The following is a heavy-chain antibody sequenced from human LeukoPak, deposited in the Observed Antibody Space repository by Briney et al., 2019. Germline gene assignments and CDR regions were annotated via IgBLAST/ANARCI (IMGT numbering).Heavy chain of an antibody. J-gene: IGHJ6*02. CDR2: INHSGST. Sequence: PSETLSLTCTVSGGSISNYYWSWIRQPPGKGLEWIGEINHSGSTNYNPSLKSRVTITVDTSKNQFSLKLSSVTAADTAVYYCARGHYYYYGMDVWGQGTTVTVSS. CDR1: GGSISNYY. V-gene: IGHV4-34*01. CDR3: ARGHYYYYGMDV.